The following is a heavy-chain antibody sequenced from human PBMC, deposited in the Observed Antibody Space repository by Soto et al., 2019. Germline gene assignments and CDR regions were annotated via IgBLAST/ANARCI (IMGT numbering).Heavy chain of an antibody. CDR3: AKGLVGAIIYYLDX. CDR1: VFTFNTYA. V-gene: IGHV3-23*01. D-gene: IGHD6-19*01. Sequence: PEGSLRLSCAAAVFTFNTYAMTWVRQAPGKGLEWVSAISGSGGTTYYADSVKGRVTISRDNSKNTLFLEMNSLRADETAVYYCAKGLVGAIIYYLDXWGQGTLVTVSX. J-gene: IGHJ4*02. CDR2: ISGSGGTT.